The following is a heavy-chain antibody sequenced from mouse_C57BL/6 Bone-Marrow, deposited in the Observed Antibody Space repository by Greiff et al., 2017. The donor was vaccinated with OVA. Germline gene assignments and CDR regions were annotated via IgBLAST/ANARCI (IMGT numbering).Heavy chain of an antibody. J-gene: IGHJ4*01. Sequence: EVKLVESGGDLVKPGGSLKLSCAASGFTFSSYGMSWVRQTPDKRLEWVATISSGGSYTYYPDSVKGRFTISRDNAKNTLYLQMSSLKSDDTAMYYCARHRITTVADYYAMDYWGQGTSVTVSS. V-gene: IGHV5-6*01. D-gene: IGHD1-1*01. CDR3: ARHRITTVADYYAMDY. CDR1: GFTFSSYG. CDR2: ISSGGSYT.